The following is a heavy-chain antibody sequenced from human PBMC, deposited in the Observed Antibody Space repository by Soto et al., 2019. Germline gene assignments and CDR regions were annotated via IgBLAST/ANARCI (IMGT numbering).Heavy chain of an antibody. V-gene: IGHV3-23*01. Sequence: GGSLRLSCAASGFTFSSYAMSWVRQAPGKGLEWVSAISGSGGSTYYADSVKGRFTISRDNSKNTLYLQMNSLRAEDTAAYYCAKEQGMGVVPAAHDYYYYYGMDVWGQGTTVTVSS. CDR2: ISGSGGST. J-gene: IGHJ6*02. D-gene: IGHD2-2*01. CDR3: AKEQGMGVVPAAHDYYYYYGMDV. CDR1: GFTFSSYA.